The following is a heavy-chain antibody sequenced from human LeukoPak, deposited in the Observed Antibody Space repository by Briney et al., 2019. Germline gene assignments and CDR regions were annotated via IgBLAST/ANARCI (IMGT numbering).Heavy chain of an antibody. D-gene: IGHD3-9*01. J-gene: IGHJ6*02. CDR1: GYTFTSYG. V-gene: IGHV1-18*01. CDR3: ARSYYDILTGYGMDV. Sequence: ASVKVSCKASGYTFTSYGISWVRQAPGQGLEWMGWISAYNGNTNYAQKLQGRVTMTTDTSTSTAYMGLRSLRSDDTAVYYCARSYYDILTGYGMDVWGQGTTVTVSS. CDR2: ISAYNGNT.